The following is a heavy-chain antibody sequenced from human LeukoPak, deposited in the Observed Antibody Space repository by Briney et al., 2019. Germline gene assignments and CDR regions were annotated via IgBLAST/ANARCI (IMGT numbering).Heavy chain of an antibody. D-gene: IGHD2-15*01. CDR1: GGSISSYY. V-gene: IGHV4-59*12. CDR3: ARVFTQYYGMDV. J-gene: IGHJ6*02. Sequence: SETLSLTCTVSGGSISSYYWSWIRQPPGKGLEWIGYIYYSGSTNYNPSLKSRVTISVDTSKNQFSLKLSSATAADTAVYYCARVFTQYYGMDVWGQGTTVTVSS. CDR2: IYYSGST.